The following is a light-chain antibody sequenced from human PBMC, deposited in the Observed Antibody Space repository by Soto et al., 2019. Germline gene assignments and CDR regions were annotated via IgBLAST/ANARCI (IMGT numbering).Light chain of an antibody. V-gene: IGKV3-20*01. J-gene: IGKJ2*01. CDR1: QSVSSSY. CDR3: QQYGGSSLYT. CDR2: GAS. Sequence: EIVLTQSPGTLSLSPGERATLSCRASQSVSSSYLGWYQQKPGQAPRLLIYGASTSATGIPDRFSGSGSGTDFTLTISRQDPEDFAVYYCQQYGGSSLYTFGQGTKLEIK.